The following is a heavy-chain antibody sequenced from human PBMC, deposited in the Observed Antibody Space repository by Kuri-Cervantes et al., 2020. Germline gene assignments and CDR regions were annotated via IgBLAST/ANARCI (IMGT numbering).Heavy chain of an antibody. CDR3: ARSRLMYGDYRGIFDY. Sequence: GGSLRLSCEASGFTLSDYYMDWVRQAPGKGLEWVGRTRNKANSYTTEYAASVEGRFTISRDDSKNSLYLQMNSLKTEDTAVYYCARSRLMYGDYRGIFDYWGQGTLVTVSS. J-gene: IGHJ4*02. CDR2: TRNKANSYTT. D-gene: IGHD4-17*01. CDR1: GFTLSDYY. V-gene: IGHV3-72*01.